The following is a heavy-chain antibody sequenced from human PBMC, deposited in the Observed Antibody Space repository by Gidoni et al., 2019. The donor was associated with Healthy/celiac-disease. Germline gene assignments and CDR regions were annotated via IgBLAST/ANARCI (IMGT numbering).Heavy chain of an antibody. CDR3: GRVPLRDGYNPYWYFDL. D-gene: IGHD5-12*01. CDR1: GASISSGSYY. Sequence: QVQLQESGPGLVKPSQTLSLTCTVSGASISSGSYYWSWIRQPAGKGLEWIGRIFTSGSTNYNPSLKSRVTISIDTSKNQFSLKLNSVTAADTAVYYCGRVPLRDGYNPYWYFDLWGRGTLVTVSS. V-gene: IGHV4-61*02. CDR2: IFTSGST. J-gene: IGHJ2*01.